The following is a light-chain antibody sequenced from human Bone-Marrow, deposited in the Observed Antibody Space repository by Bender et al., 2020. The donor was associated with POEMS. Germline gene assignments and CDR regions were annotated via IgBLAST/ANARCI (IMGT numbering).Light chain of an antibody. Sequence: QSVLTQPPSVSGAPGQRVTISCTGSSSNTGSGYDINWYQHLPGTAPKLLIYGYNNRPSGVPDRFSGSKSGTSASLAITGLQAEDEGDYYCTSRDSSGNNWMFGGGTKLTVL. J-gene: IGLJ3*02. CDR2: GYN. CDR1: SSNTGSGYD. V-gene: IGLV1-40*01. CDR3: TSRDSSGNNWM.